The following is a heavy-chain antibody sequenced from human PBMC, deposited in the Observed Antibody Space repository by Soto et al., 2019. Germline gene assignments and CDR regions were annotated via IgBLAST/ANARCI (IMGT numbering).Heavy chain of an antibody. CDR3: ASTYNYSSSSWGCWFDP. D-gene: IGHD6-6*01. Sequence: VASVKVSCKASGYTFTGYYMHWVRQAPGQGLEWMGWINPNSGGTNYAQKFQGRVTMTRDTSISTAYMELSRLRSDDTAVYYCASTYNYSSSSWGCWFDPWGQGTLVTVSS. CDR1: GYTFTGYY. J-gene: IGHJ5*02. V-gene: IGHV1-2*02. CDR2: INPNSGGT.